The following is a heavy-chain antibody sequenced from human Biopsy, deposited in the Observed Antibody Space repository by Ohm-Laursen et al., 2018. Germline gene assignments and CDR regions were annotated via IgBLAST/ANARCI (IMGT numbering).Heavy chain of an antibody. Sequence: PPGTLSLTCAVSGGSISSSTTYYWAWLRQPPGKGLEWIGSIYNTETTFYNPSLKSRVTISVDTPTNQFSLKVSSVTAADTALYFCARHPTGFWFDPWGHGTLVTVSS. V-gene: IGHV4-39*01. J-gene: IGHJ5*02. CDR3: ARHPTGFWFDP. CDR1: GGSISSSTTYY. CDR2: IYNTETT.